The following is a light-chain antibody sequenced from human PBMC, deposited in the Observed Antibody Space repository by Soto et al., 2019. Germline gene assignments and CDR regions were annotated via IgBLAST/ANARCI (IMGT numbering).Light chain of an antibody. J-gene: IGLJ3*02. CDR1: SSNIGSHT. V-gene: IGLV1-44*01. Sequence: QAVVTQPPSASVTPGQRVAISCSGSSSNIGSHTVNWYQQLPGTAPKLLIYGNDQRPSGVPDRFSGSKSGTAASLAISGLQSEDEVDYYCAAWDDSLNGPVFGGGTKLTVL. CDR3: AAWDDSLNGPV. CDR2: GND.